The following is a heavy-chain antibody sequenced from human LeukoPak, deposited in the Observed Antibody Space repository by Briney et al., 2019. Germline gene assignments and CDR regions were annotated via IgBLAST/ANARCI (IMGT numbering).Heavy chain of an antibody. CDR1: GFTFSIYA. CDR3: ANEGPYFHH. Sequence: PGGSLRLSCAASGFTFSIYAMTWVRQAPGKGLEWVSVISASGGSTKYADSVKGRFTISRDNSKNTLYMQMNSLRAEDTAVYYCANEGPYFHHWGQGTLVTVSS. V-gene: IGHV3-23*01. J-gene: IGHJ4*02. CDR2: ISASGGST.